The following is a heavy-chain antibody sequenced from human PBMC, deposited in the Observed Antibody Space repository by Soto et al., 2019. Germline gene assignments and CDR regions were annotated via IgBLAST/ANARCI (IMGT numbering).Heavy chain of an antibody. V-gene: IGHV3-48*01. CDR2: ISSSGSTI. Sequence: GGSLRLSCAASGFTFSSYSMNWVRQAPGKGLEGVSYISSSGSTIYYADSVKGRFTISRDDSKNTLYLQMNSLRAEDTAVYYCARDKRDLRFLEWSYYFDFWGQGTLVTVSS. J-gene: IGHJ4*02. D-gene: IGHD3-3*01. CDR3: ARDKRDLRFLEWSYYFDF. CDR1: GFTFSSYS.